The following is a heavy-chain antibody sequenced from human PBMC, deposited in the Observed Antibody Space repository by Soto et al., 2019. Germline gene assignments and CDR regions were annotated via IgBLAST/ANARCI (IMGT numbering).Heavy chain of an antibody. CDR2: IYDGSNK. CDR3: AKEVWSGPMDV. CDR1: GFTFSSYG. J-gene: IGHJ6*02. D-gene: IGHD3-3*01. V-gene: IGHV3-30*18. Sequence: QVQLVESGGGVVQPGRSLRLSCADSGFTFSSYGMHWVRQAPGKGLEWVAVIYDGSNKYYADSVKGRFTISRDNSKNTVYLQMNSLRAEDTAVYYCAKEVWSGPMDVWGQGTTVTVSS.